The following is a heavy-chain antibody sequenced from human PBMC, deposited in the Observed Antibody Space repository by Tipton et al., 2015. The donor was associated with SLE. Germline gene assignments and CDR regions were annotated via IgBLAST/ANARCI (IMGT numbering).Heavy chain of an antibody. CDR3: SAYSTGRDGEDY. V-gene: IGHV4-39*01. Sequence: TLSLTCTVSGGSITSSSYYWGWIRQPPGKGLEWIGSIYYSGSTHYHPSLQSRVTISVDTSKNQFSLKQSSVTAADTAVYYCSAYSTGRDGEDYWGQGTLVTVSS. J-gene: IGHJ4*02. CDR2: IYYSGST. D-gene: IGHD6-19*01. CDR1: GGSITSSSYY.